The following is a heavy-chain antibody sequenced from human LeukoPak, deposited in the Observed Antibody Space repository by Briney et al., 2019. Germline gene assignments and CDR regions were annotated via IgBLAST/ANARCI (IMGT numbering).Heavy chain of an antibody. D-gene: IGHD2-2*01. CDR3: ARRSFRLSSSIPH. J-gene: IGHJ4*02. CDR2: IYYSGST. CDR1: GGSISSSSYY. V-gene: IGHV4-39*07. Sequence: SETLSLTCTVSGGSISSSSYYWGWIRQPPGKGLEWIGSIYYSGSTYYNPSLKSRVTISVDTSKNQFSLKLSSVTAADTALYYCARRSFRLSSSIPHWGQGTLVTVSS.